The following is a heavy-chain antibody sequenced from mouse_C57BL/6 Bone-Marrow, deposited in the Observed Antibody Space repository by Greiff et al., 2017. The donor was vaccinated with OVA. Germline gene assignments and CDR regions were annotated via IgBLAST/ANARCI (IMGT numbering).Heavy chain of an antibody. CDR2: ISDGGSYT. Sequence: EVKLVESGGGLVKPGGSLKLSCAASGFTFSSYAMSWVRQTPEKRLEWVATISDGGSYTYYPDNVKGRFTISRDNAKNNLYLQMSHLKSEDTAMYYCARVYDYDGLHFDYWGQGTTLTVSS. D-gene: IGHD2-4*01. CDR1: GFTFSSYA. CDR3: ARVYDYDGLHFDY. J-gene: IGHJ2*01. V-gene: IGHV5-4*03.